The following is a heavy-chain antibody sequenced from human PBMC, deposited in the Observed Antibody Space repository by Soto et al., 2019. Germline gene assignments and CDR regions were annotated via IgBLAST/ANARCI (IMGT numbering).Heavy chain of an antibody. Sequence: EVQLLESGGGLVQPGGSLRLSCAASGFTFSSYAMSWVRQAPGKGLEWVSAISWNSGSIGYADSVKGRFTISRDNAKNSLYLQMNSLRAEDTALYYCAKGSPQTQPATAACFDYWGQGTLVTVSS. CDR3: AKGSPQTQPATAACFDY. CDR2: ISWNSGSI. V-gene: IGHV3-9*01. D-gene: IGHD2-2*01. CDR1: GFTFSSYA. J-gene: IGHJ4*02.